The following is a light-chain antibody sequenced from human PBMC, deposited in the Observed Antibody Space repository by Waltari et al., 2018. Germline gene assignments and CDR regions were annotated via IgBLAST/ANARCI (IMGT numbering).Light chain of an antibody. Sequence: SYELTQPPSVSVSPGPTASITCSGDHLGDKYTCWYQQKPGQSPVLVIYRDTKRPSGIPERFSGSNSGNTATLTISGTQAMDEADYYCQVWDGTTGVFGTGTKVTVL. V-gene: IGLV3-1*01. J-gene: IGLJ1*01. CDR3: QVWDGTTGV. CDR2: RDT. CDR1: HLGDKY.